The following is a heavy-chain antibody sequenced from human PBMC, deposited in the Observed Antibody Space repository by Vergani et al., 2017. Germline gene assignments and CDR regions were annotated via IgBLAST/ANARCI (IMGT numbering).Heavy chain of an antibody. CDR1: GYTFTSYG. V-gene: IGHV1-18*04. D-gene: IGHD2-2*01. CDR2: ISAYNGNT. CDR3: ARDPYIVVIPAAPYYSYYYGRDV. J-gene: IGHJ6*04. Sequence: QVQLVQSAAEVKTPGTSVNASCKSSGYTFTSYGISWVRQAPGQGLEWMGWISAYNGNTNYAQKLQGRVTMTTATSTSTAYMELRSLRSDDTAVYYCARDPYIVVIPAAPYYSYYYGRDVWGKXP.